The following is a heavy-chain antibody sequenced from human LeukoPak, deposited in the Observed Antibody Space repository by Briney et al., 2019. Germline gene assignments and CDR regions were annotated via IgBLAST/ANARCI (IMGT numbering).Heavy chain of an antibody. V-gene: IGHV1-18*04. CDR2: ISAYNGKT. Sequence: GASVKVSCKASGYTFTSYGISWVRQAPGQGLEWMGWISAYNGKTNYAQKLQGRVTMTTDTSTSTAYMELRSLRSDDTAVYYCARDRSVVVPANYYYYGMDVWGKGTTVTVSS. J-gene: IGHJ6*04. D-gene: IGHD2-2*01. CDR3: ARDRSVVVPANYYYYGMDV. CDR1: GYTFTSYG.